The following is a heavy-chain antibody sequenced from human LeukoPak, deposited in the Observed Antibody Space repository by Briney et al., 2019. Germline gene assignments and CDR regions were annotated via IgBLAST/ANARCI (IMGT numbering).Heavy chain of an antibody. CDR1: GFTFSTYH. Sequence: GGSLRLSCAASGFTFSTYHMNWVRQAPGKGLEWVSFISSSSSTTIYYADSVKGRFTISRDDAKNSLYLQMNSLRAEDTAVYYCARMNYISSGWGAPFDYWGQGTLVTVSS. J-gene: IGHJ4*02. CDR2: ISSSSSTTI. D-gene: IGHD1-7*01. CDR3: ARMNYISSGWGAPFDY. V-gene: IGHV3-48*04.